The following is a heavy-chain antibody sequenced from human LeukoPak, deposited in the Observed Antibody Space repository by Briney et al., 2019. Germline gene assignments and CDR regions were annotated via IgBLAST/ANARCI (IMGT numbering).Heavy chain of an antibody. V-gene: IGHV4-38-2*01. Sequence: KPSETLSLTCAVSGYSISSDYYWGWIRQPPGKGLEWIGSIYYSGSTYYNPSLKGRVTISVDTSKNQFSLKLSSVTAADTAVYYCARDDILTGYYTHFDYWGQGTLVTVSS. CDR1: GYSISSDYY. J-gene: IGHJ4*02. D-gene: IGHD3-9*01. CDR3: ARDDILTGYYTHFDY. CDR2: IYYSGST.